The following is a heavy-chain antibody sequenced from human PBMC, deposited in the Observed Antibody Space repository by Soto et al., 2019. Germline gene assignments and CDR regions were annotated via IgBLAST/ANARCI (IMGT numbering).Heavy chain of an antibody. CDR2: IVAGGDTT. CDR1: RFTFSSYA. Sequence: GGSLRLSCAASRFTFSSYAMSWVRQAPGKGLEWVSTIVAGGDTTYYSESVKGRFTISRDNSINTLYPQMNSLRAEDAALYYCAKDRSIFGEVIFFDYWGQGTLVTVSS. CDR3: AKDRSIFGEVIFFDY. J-gene: IGHJ4*02. V-gene: IGHV3-23*01. D-gene: IGHD3-3*01.